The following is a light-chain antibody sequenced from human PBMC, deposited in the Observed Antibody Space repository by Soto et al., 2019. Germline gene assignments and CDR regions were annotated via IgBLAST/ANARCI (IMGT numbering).Light chain of an antibody. CDR2: TDD. V-gene: IGLV1-44*01. Sequence: QAVVTQPPSASGTPGQGGVISCSGSHSNVGVNAISWYQHLPGMAPRPLLHTDDQRPSGIPDRFSGSHSGTSASLAINRPLSQVVGHYSYASWIDDINGPISGGGPKLTVL. CDR1: HSNVGVNA. J-gene: IGLJ2*01. CDR3: ASWIDDINGPI.